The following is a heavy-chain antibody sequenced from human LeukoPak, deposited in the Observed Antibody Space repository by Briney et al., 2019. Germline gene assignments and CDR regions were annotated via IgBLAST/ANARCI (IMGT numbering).Heavy chain of an antibody. CDR2: INPNSGGT. D-gene: IGHD2-15*01. J-gene: IGHJ4*02. Sequence: GASVKVSCKASGYTFTGYYMHWVRQAPGQGLEWMGRINPNSGGTNYAQKFQGRVTMTRDTSISTAYMELSRLRSDDTAVYYCARDCIGCHGFDYWGQGTLVTVSS. V-gene: IGHV1-2*06. CDR1: GYTFTGYY. CDR3: ARDCIGCHGFDY.